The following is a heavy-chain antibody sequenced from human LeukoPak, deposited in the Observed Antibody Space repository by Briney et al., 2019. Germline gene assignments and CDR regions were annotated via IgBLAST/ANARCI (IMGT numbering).Heavy chain of an antibody. CDR3: ARVPGRVVGVVISPFDY. Sequence: PSETLSLTCTVSGGSISSSSYYWGWIRQPPGKGLEWIGSIYYSGSTYYNPSLKSRVTISVDTSKNQFSLKLSSVTAADTGVYYCARVPGRVVGVVISPFDYWGQGTLVTVSS. CDR2: IYYSGST. J-gene: IGHJ4*02. CDR1: GGSISSSSYY. V-gene: IGHV4-39*01. D-gene: IGHD3-3*01.